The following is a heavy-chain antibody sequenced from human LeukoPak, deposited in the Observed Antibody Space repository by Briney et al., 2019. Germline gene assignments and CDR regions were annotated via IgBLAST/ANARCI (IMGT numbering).Heavy chain of an antibody. CDR2: INHSGST. J-gene: IGHJ6*02. CDR3: ARGRKWFGEGAYYYGMDV. D-gene: IGHD3-10*01. V-gene: IGHV4-39*07. Sequence: SETLSLTCTVSGGSISSSSYYWGWIRQPPGKGLEWIGEINHSGSTNYNPSLKSRVTISVDTSKDQFSLKLSSVTAADTAVYYCARGRKWFGEGAYYYGMDVWGQGTTVTVSS. CDR1: GGSISSSSYY.